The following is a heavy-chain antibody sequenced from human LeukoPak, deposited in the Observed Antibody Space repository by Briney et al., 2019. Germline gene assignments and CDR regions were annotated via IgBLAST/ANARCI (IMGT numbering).Heavy chain of an antibody. D-gene: IGHD3-3*01. CDR2: IRYDGSNK. J-gene: IGHJ5*02. Sequence: GGSLRLSCAASGFTFSSYGMHWVRQAPGKGLEWVAFIRYDGSNKYYADSGKGRFTISRANCKNTLYLQMNSLRAEDTAVYYCAKFGVVIMGVNWFDPWGQGTLVTVSS. V-gene: IGHV3-30*02. CDR1: GFTFSSYG. CDR3: AKFGVVIMGVNWFDP.